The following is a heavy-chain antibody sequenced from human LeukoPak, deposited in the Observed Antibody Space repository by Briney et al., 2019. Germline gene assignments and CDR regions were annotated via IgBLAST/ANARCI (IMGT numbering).Heavy chain of an antibody. Sequence: SETLSLTCTVSGGSISSSGYYWSWIRQPPGKGLEWIGYIYYSGSTYYNPSLKSRVTISVDTSKNQFSLKLSSVTAADTAVYYCARVVGAAGYYYYYGMDVWGQGTTVTVSS. CDR3: ARVVGAAGYYYYYGMDV. D-gene: IGHD6-13*01. J-gene: IGHJ6*02. CDR1: GGSISSSGYY. CDR2: IYYSGST. V-gene: IGHV4-30-4*01.